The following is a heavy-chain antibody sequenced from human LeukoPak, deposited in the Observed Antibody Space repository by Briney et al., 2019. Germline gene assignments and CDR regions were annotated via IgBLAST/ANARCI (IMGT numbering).Heavy chain of an antibody. CDR3: ARGSSGKTPFDY. CDR1: GGSISSGGYY. D-gene: IGHD3-16*02. Sequence: PSQTLSLTCTVSGGSISSGGYYWSWIRQPPGKGLEWIGYIYHSGSTYYNPSLKSRVTISVDRSKNQFSLKLSSVTAADTAVYYCARGSSGKTPFDYWGQGTLVTVSS. J-gene: IGHJ4*02. V-gene: IGHV4-30-2*01. CDR2: IYHSGST.